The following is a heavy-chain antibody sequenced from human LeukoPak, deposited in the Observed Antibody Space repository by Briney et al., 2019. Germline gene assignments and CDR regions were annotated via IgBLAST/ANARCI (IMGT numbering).Heavy chain of an antibody. D-gene: IGHD1-26*01. V-gene: IGHV1-3*01. Sequence: ASVKVSCKASGYTFTSYAMHWVRQAPGQRLEWIGWINAGNGNTKYSQKFQGRVTITRDTSASTAYMELSSLRSEDAAVYYCARDFLDSGSFLLFDYWGQGTLVPVSS. CDR1: GYTFTSYA. J-gene: IGHJ4*02. CDR3: ARDFLDSGSFLLFDY. CDR2: INAGNGNT.